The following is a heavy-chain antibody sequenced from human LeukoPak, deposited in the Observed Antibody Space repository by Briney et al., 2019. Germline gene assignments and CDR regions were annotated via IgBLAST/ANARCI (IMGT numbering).Heavy chain of an antibody. CDR2: ISSSSSYK. CDR1: GFTFSSYS. V-gene: IGHV3-21*01. Sequence: NPGGSLRLSCAASGFTFSSYSMNWVRQAPGKGLEWVSVISSSSSYKFYADSVKGRFTISRDNAKNSLYLQMNSLRAEDTAVYYCARVIGNYDSSGYYSDWGQGTLVTVSS. CDR3: ARVIGNYDSSGYYSD. D-gene: IGHD3-22*01. J-gene: IGHJ4*02.